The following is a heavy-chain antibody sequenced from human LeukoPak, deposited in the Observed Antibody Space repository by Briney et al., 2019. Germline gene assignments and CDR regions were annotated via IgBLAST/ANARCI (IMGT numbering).Heavy chain of an antibody. CDR1: GGSISSSSYY. CDR3: ARHAYCGGDCKESLPVYFQH. D-gene: IGHD2-21*02. Sequence: SETLSLTCTVSGGSISSSSYYWGWIRQPPGKGLEWIGSIYYSGSTYYNPSLKSRVTISVDTSKNQFSLKLSSVTAADTAVYYCARHAYCGGDCKESLPVYFQHWGQGTLVTVSS. J-gene: IGHJ1*01. CDR2: IYYSGST. V-gene: IGHV4-39*01.